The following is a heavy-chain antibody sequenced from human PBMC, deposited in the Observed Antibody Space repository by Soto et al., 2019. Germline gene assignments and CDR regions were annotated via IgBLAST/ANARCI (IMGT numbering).Heavy chain of an antibody. V-gene: IGHV4-39*01. CDR1: GGSISSSSYY. CDR2: IYYSGST. CDR3: ARHGSGIAAYTDFDY. D-gene: IGHD6-13*01. Sequence: SETLSLTCTVSGGSISSSSYYWGWIRQPPGKGLEWIGSIYYSGSTYYNPSLKSRVTISVDTSKNQFSLKLSSVTAADTAVYYCARHGSGIAAYTDFDYWGQGTLVTVSS. J-gene: IGHJ4*02.